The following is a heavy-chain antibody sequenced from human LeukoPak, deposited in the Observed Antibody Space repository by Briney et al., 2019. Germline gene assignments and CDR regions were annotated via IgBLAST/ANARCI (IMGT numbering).Heavy chain of an antibody. CDR2: ISSSGSTI. CDR1: GFTFSTYA. Sequence: GGSLRLSSAASGFTFSTYAMSWVRQAPGEGLGWGSYISSSGSTIYYADSVKGRFTISRDTAKNSRSLQINSLRAEETAVYYCATDRSGYSSGWFGRSDAFDIWGPGTTVTVSS. V-gene: IGHV3-48*04. D-gene: IGHD6-19*01. J-gene: IGHJ3*02. CDR3: ATDRSGYSSGWFGRSDAFDI.